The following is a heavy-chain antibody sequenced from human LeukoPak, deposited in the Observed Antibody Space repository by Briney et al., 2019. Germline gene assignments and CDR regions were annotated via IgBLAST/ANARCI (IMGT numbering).Heavy chain of an antibody. CDR3: ARGDDEFWRVPDY. CDR2: ISSSGSTP. Sequence: GGSLRLSCAASGFTFRDYEVNWIRQAPGEGLEWVSYISSSGSTPYYADSVKGRFTVSRDNAKNSLYLQMNSLRAEDTAMYYCARGDDEFWRVPDYWGQGTLVTVSS. D-gene: IGHD3-3*01. J-gene: IGHJ4*02. CDR1: GFTFRDYE. V-gene: IGHV3-48*03.